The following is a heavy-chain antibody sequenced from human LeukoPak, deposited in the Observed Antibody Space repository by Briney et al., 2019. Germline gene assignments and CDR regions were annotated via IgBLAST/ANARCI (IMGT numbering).Heavy chain of an antibody. Sequence: GASVKVSCKVSGYTLTELSMHWVRQAPGKGLEWMGGFDPEDGETIYAQKSQGRVTMTEDTSTDTAYMELSSLRSEDTAVYYCATGEIKNYYDSSGWFDYWGQGTLVTVSS. CDR2: FDPEDGET. CDR1: GYTLTELS. CDR3: ATGEIKNYYDSSGWFDY. V-gene: IGHV1-24*01. D-gene: IGHD3-22*01. J-gene: IGHJ4*02.